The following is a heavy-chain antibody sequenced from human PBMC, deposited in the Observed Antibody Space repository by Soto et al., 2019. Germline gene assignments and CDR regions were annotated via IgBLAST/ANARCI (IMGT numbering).Heavy chain of an antibody. CDR3: AHNGVGGLGYFYDL. Sequence: SGPTLVNPTQTLTLTCTFSGFSLSSTRMAVGWIRQPPGKALEWLALIYWDADKRYSPFLKSRLTITKDTSKNQVVLTMSNMDPVDTARSYCAHNGVGGLGYFYDLWRQGTRDIVS. J-gene: IGHJ4*02. D-gene: IGHD3-22*01. CDR2: IYWDADK. V-gene: IGHV2-5*02. CDR1: GFSLSSTRMA.